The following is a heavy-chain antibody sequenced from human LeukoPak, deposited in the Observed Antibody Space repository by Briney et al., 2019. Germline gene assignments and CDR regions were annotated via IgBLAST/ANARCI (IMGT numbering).Heavy chain of an antibody. V-gene: IGHV3-7*01. J-gene: IGHJ5*02. CDR2: INLDGNEK. D-gene: IGHD1-14*01. CDR1: GFTFSDYW. CDR3: ARHTTLDP. Sequence: GGSLRLSCAGSGFTFSDYWMSWVRQAPGKGLEWVANINLDGNEKHYVDSVKGRFTISRDNAKNSLFLHMNSLRAEATATYYCARHTTLDPWGQGALVTVSS.